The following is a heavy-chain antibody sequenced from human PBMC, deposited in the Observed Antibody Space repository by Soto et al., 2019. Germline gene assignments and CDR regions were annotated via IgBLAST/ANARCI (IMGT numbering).Heavy chain of an antibody. J-gene: IGHJ4*02. Sequence: QLQLQESGPGLVKPSETLSLTCTVSGDSVTISDYYWGWIRQPPGKGLEWIGSIHYSGSTYYNPSPKSRVTISADTSKKQLPLKLTSVTAADAAVYYCAAHDSGGYYAEYWGQGTLVTVS. D-gene: IGHD3-22*01. V-gene: IGHV4-39*01. CDR2: IHYSGST. CDR3: AAHDSGGYYAEY. CDR1: GDSVTISDYY.